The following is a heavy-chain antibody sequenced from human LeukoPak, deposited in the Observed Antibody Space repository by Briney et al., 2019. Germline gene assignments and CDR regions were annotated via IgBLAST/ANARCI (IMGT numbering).Heavy chain of an antibody. V-gene: IGHV3-53*05. J-gene: IGHJ4*02. D-gene: IGHD3-22*01. Sequence: GGSLRLSCAASGFTVSSNYMSWVRQAPGKGLEWVSIIYSGGSTFYADSVKGRFTISRDNSKNTLYLQMNSLRAEDTAVYYCAKGNYYDSSGYYSVFDYWGQGTLVTVSS. CDR1: GFTVSSNY. CDR2: IYSGGST. CDR3: AKGNYYDSSGYYSVFDY.